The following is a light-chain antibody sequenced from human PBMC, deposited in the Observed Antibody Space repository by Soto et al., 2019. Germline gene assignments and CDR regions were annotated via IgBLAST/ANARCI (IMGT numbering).Light chain of an antibody. Sequence: DIQMTQSPSTLSASVGDRVTITCRASQSISSWLAWYQQKPGKAPKLLIYKASSLESGVPSRFSGSGSGTEFTLTISSLQPDDFAVYYCQQFGTSPLVTFGPGTKVDIK. V-gene: IGKV1-5*03. CDR2: KAS. CDR3: QQFGTSPLVT. J-gene: IGKJ3*01. CDR1: QSISSW.